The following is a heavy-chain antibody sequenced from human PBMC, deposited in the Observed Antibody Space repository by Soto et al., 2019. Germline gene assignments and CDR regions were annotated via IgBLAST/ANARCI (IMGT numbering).Heavy chain of an antibody. Sequence: QLQMQESGPGLVKPSETLSLTCAVSGDSIISSPFYWGWIRQPPGNGLEWIGSIYYSGSTYQNPSLKSRVTLSADSSKNQFTLKLNSVTAADTAVYYCARHTVASVLPAPGAVDIWGQGTMVTGSS. CDR3: ARHTVASVLPAPGAVDI. V-gene: IGHV4-39*01. CDR2: IYYSGST. J-gene: IGHJ3*02. CDR1: GDSIISSPFY. D-gene: IGHD2-2*01.